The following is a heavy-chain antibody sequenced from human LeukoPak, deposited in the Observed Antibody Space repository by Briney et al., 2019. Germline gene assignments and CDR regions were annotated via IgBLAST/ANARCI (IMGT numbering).Heavy chain of an antibody. D-gene: IGHD2-2*01. CDR3: ARDATGRYVVVVPAAIERDYYYYYYMDV. V-gene: IGHV3-74*01. CDR1: GFTFRSYW. CDR2: INSDGSST. Sequence: PGGSLRLSCAASGFTFRSYWMHWVRQAPGKGLVWVSRINSDGSSTSYADSVKGRFTISRDNAKNTLYLQMNSLRAEDTAVYYCARDATGRYVVVVPAAIERDYYYYYYMDVWGKGTTVTVSS. J-gene: IGHJ6*03.